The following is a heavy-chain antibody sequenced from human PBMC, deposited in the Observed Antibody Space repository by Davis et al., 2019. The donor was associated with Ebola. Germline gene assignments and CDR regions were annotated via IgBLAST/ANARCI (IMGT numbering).Heavy chain of an antibody. D-gene: IGHD3-3*01. J-gene: IGHJ5*02. V-gene: IGHV3-11*03. Sequence: GESLKISCAASGFTFSDYYMSWIRQAPGKGLEWVSYISSSSSYTNYADSVKGRFTISRDNSKNTLYLQMNSLRAEDTAVYYCAKRGGITIFGVVIKLLTWFDPWGQGTLVTVSS. CDR1: GFTFSDYY. CDR2: ISSSSSYT. CDR3: AKRGGITIFGVVIKLLTWFDP.